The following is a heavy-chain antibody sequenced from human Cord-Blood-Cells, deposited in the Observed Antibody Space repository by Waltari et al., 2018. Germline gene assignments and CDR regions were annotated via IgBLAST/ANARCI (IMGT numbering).Heavy chain of an antibody. V-gene: IGHV3-48*01. D-gene: IGHD6-6*01. J-gene: IGHJ6*02. CDR3: ARGRGSSGMDV. CDR2: ISSSSSTI. CDR1: GLTSSIYS. Sequence: EVQLVESGGGFVQPGGSLRLSCAASGLTSSIYSLNWVRQAPGKGLEWVSYISSSSSTIYYADSVKGRFTISRDNAKNSLYLQMNSLRAEDTAVYYCARGRGSSGMDVWGQGTTVTVSS.